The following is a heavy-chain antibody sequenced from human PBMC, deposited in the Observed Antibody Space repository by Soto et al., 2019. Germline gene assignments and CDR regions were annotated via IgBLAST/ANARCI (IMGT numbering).Heavy chain of an antibody. CDR3: ARLGGFYQAFDS. D-gene: IGHD3-22*01. V-gene: IGHV4-59*12. CDR2: IYYSGST. CDR1: GGSLSSYY. Sequence: SETLSFTCTVSGGSLSSYYWSWIRQTPGKGLEWIGYIYYSGSTNYNPSLKSRVTISVDTSKNQFSLKLTSVAAADTAVYYCARLGGFYQAFDSWGQGALVTVSS. J-gene: IGHJ4*02.